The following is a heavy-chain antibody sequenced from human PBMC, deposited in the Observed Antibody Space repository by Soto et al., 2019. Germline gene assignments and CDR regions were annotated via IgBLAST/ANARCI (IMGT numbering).Heavy chain of an antibody. CDR3: AKDGYGNNDGDALHI. CDR1: GYTFTSFG. CDR2: ISTYNGKA. J-gene: IGHJ3*02. D-gene: IGHD4-4*01. V-gene: IGHV1-18*04. Sequence: QGQLVQSGAEVKKPGASVKVSCKASGYTFTSFGITWVRQAPGQGLEWMGWISTYNGKANYAQKLQGRVTVTRDTSTNTAYMDLRSLRSDDTAVYYCAKDGYGNNDGDALHIWGQGTMVTVSS.